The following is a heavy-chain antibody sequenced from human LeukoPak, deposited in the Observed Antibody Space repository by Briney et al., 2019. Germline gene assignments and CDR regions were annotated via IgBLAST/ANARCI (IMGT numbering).Heavy chain of an antibody. CDR2: ISSTGSYI. J-gene: IGHJ3*01. CDR3: ASPYSHSWNDAYDG. Sequence: GGSLRLSCAASGFSFNTYTMNWVRQAPGRGLEWVASISSTGSYIYYADSVRGRFTISRDNAENSLYLQMNNLRAEDTAVFYCASPYSHSWNDAYDGWGQGTMVTVSS. CDR1: GFSFNTYT. D-gene: IGHD6-13*01. V-gene: IGHV3-21*01.